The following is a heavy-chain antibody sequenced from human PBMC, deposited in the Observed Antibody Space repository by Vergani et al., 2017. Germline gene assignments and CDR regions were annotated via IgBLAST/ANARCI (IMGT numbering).Heavy chain of an antibody. D-gene: IGHD3-22*01. CDR3: ARQYYYDSSGYYFQH. CDR2: INPNSGGT. V-gene: IGHV1-2*02. CDR1: GYTFTGYY. J-gene: IGHJ1*01. Sequence: QVQLVQSGAEVQKPGASVKVSCKASGYTFTGYYMHWVRQAPGQGLEWMGWINPNSGGTNYAQKFQGRVTMTRDTSISTAYMELSRLRSDDTAVYYCARQYYYDSSGYYFQHWGQGTLVTVSS.